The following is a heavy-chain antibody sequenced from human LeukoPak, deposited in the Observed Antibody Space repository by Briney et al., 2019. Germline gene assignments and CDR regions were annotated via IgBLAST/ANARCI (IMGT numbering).Heavy chain of an antibody. V-gene: IGHV4-39*01. J-gene: IGHJ4*02. D-gene: IGHD3-9*01. Sequence: SETLSLTCTVSGGSISSSSYYWGWIRQPPGTGLEWIGSIYYSGSTYYNPSLKSRVTISVDTSKNQFSLKLSSVTAADTAVYYCARQGILTGYYLVDYWGQGTLVTVSS. CDR2: IYYSGST. CDR1: GGSISSSSYY. CDR3: ARQGILTGYYLVDY.